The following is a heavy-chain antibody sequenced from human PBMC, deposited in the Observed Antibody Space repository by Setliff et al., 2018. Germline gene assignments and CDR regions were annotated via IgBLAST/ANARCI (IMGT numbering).Heavy chain of an antibody. Sequence: SETLSLTCAVSGDSISSGNWWSWVRQPPEKGLEWIGEIYHSGSINYNPSLKSRVTMSVDKSKNQFSLKLTSVTAADTAVYYCARGLEGEDYFYYMDVWGKGNTVTVSS. CDR2: IYHSGSI. D-gene: IGHD2-21*01. J-gene: IGHJ6*03. V-gene: IGHV4-4*02. CDR3: ARGLEGEDYFYYMDV. CDR1: GDSISSGNW.